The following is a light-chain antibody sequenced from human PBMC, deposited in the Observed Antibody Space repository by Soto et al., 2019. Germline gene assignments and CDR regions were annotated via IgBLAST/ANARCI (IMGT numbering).Light chain of an antibody. CDR3: SSYTISRTYV. Sequence: QSALTQPASVSGSPGQSISISCTGTNSDVGSYNYVSWHQQHPGKAPKLMIYNVYDRPSGISNRFSGSKSGNTASLTISGLQGEDEADYYCSSYTISRTYVFGTGTKLTVL. J-gene: IGLJ1*01. V-gene: IGLV2-14*03. CDR2: NVY. CDR1: NSDVGSYNY.